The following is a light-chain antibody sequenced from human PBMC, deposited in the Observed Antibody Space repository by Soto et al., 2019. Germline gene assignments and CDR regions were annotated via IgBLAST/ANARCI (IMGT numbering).Light chain of an antibody. V-gene: IGLV2-23*01. CDR3: CSYAGDSAWV. CDR2: EGS. J-gene: IGLJ3*02. Sequence: QSVLTQPASVSGSPGQSITISCTGTSSDVGSYKFVSWYQQHPGKAPKLMIYEGSKRPSGVSNRFSGSKSGNTASLTISGLQAEDEADYHCCSYAGDSAWVFGGGTKVTVL. CDR1: SSDVGSYKF.